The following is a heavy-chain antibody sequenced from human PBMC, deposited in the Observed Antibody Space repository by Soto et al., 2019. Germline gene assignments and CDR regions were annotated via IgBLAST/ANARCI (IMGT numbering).Heavy chain of an antibody. D-gene: IGHD2-8*02. CDR3: ARLVLVPVARGRYAYYGVDV. J-gene: IGHJ6*02. Sequence: SQTLSLTCSVSGASFRSGGHYWAWFRKNPGMGLEWIGHIYYSGATYYNPSLKSRLTISVDTSKKQFSLKLSSLTAADTAVYYCARLVLVPVARGRYAYYGVDVWGQGTTVTVSS. CDR1: GASFRSGGHY. V-gene: IGHV4-31*03. CDR2: IYYSGAT.